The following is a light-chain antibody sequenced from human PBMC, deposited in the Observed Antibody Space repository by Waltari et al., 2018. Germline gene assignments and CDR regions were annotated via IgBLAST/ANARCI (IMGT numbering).Light chain of an antibody. CDR1: PSISSY. CDR3: QQSYSTPWT. Sequence: DIQMTQSPSSLSASVGDRVTITCRASPSISSYLNWYQQKPGKAPKLLISAASSLQSGVPSRFSGSGSGTDFTLTISSLQPEDFATYYCQQSYSTPWTFGQGTKVEIK. CDR2: AAS. J-gene: IGKJ1*01. V-gene: IGKV1-39*01.